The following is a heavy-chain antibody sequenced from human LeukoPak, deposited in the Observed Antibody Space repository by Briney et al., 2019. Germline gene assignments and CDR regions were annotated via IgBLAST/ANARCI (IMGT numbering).Heavy chain of an antibody. J-gene: IGHJ4*02. CDR1: GFTFSSYW. V-gene: IGHV3-21*01. D-gene: IGHD3-10*01. CDR2: ISSSSSYI. Sequence: GGSLRLSCAASGFTFSSYWMNWVRQAPGKGLEWVSSISSSSSYIYYADSVKGRFTISRDNAKNSLYLQMNSLRAEDTAVYYCARDKLWFGERTPSPLDYWGQGTLVTVSS. CDR3: ARDKLWFGERTPSPLDY.